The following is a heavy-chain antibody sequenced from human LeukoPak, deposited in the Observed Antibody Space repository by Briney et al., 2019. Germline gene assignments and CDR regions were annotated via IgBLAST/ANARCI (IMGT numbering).Heavy chain of an antibody. Sequence: GGSLRLSCAASGFTFSSYAMSWVRQAPGKGLGWVSVISGSGGSTYSADSVKGRFTISRDNSKNTLYLQRNSLRADDTAVYYGVKDYGENPFDYWGQGTLVTVSS. CDR3: VKDYGENPFDY. V-gene: IGHV3-23*01. CDR2: ISGSGGST. D-gene: IGHD4-17*01. J-gene: IGHJ4*02. CDR1: GFTFSSYA.